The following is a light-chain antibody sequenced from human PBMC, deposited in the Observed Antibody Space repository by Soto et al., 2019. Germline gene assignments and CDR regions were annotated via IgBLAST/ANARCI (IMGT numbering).Light chain of an antibody. V-gene: IGKV1-39*01. Sequence: DIQMTQSPSTLSASVGDRVTITCRASQSITRWLAWYQQRPGEAPKLLISDASNLESGVPSRFSGSGSGTDFTLTISSLQPEDYATYYCQQSYSTPPRYTVGQGTKVDIK. CDR2: DAS. CDR1: QSITRW. CDR3: QQSYSTPPRYT. J-gene: IGKJ2*01.